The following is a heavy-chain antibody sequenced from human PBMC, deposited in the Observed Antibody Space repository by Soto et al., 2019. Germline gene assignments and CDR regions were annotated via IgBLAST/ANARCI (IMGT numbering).Heavy chain of an antibody. CDR3: ASLPGDYGDYYYMDV. CDR1: GGSISSGGYY. J-gene: IGHJ6*03. CDR2: IYYSGST. Sequence: SETLSLTCTVSGGSISSGGYYWSWIRQHPGKGLEWIGYIYYSGSTYYNPSLKSRVTISVDTSKNQFSLKLSSVTAADTAVYYCASLPGDYGDYYYMDVWGKGTTVTSP. V-gene: IGHV4-31*03. D-gene: IGHD4-17*01.